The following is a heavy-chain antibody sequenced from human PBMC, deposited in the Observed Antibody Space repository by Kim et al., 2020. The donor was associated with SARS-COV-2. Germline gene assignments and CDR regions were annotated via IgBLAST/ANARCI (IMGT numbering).Heavy chain of an antibody. J-gene: IGHJ4*02. CDR2: INAGNGNT. CDR3: ARDLHSSGWSHFDY. V-gene: IGHV1-3*01. CDR1: GYTFTSYA. D-gene: IGHD6-19*01. Sequence: ASVKVSCKASGYTFTSYAMHWVRQAPGQRLEWMGWINAGNGNTKYSQKFQGRVTITRDTSASTAYMELSSLRSEDTAVYYCARDLHSSGWSHFDYWGQGTLVTVSS.